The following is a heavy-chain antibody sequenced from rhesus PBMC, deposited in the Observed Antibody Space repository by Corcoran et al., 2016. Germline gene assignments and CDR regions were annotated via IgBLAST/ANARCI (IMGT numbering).Heavy chain of an antibody. CDR3: ARGSRYFDY. Sequence: QVQLQESGPGVVKPSETLSVTCADPVGSISDIYRWICITQPPGKGLGWIGYIYCSSTSTNYNPSLQTRVPISKATSKDQFSLKRSYVPAADTAVYYCARGSRYFDYWGQGVLVTVSS. V-gene: IGHV4S10*01. D-gene: IGHD2-39*01. J-gene: IGHJ4*01. CDR2: IYCSSTST. CDR1: VGSISDIYR.